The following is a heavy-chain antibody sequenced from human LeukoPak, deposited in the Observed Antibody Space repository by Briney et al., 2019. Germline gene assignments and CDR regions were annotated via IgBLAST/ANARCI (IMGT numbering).Heavy chain of an antibody. D-gene: IGHD3/OR15-3a*01. CDR1: GFTFSHYW. J-gene: IGHJ4*02. Sequence: PGGSLRLSCAASGFTFSHYWMSWVRQAPGKGLEWVANIKEDGSDKYSVDSVAGRFTISRDNAKNSLYLQMNSLRVEDTAVYYCSRDGPFRDKNDYWGQGTLVTVSS. CDR3: SRDGPFRDKNDY. V-gene: IGHV3-7*01. CDR2: IKEDGSDK.